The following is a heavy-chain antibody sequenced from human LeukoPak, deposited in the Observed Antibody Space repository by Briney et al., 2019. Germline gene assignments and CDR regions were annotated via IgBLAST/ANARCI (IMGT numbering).Heavy chain of an antibody. Sequence: ASVKVSCKASGYTFTSYDINWVRQATGQGLEWMGWMNPNSGNTGYAQKFQGRVTMTRNTSISTAYMELSRLRSDDTAVYYCARVQTTVTTVFFGWFDPWGQGTLVTVSS. CDR2: MNPNSGNT. J-gene: IGHJ5*02. CDR3: ARVQTTVTTVFFGWFDP. CDR1: GYTFTSYD. V-gene: IGHV1-8*01. D-gene: IGHD4-17*01.